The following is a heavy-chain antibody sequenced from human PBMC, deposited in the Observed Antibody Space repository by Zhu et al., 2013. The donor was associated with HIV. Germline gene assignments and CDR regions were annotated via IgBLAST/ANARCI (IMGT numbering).Heavy chain of an antibody. CDR3: ARPETYDSSGYYVY. CDR1: GYTLTELS. Sequence: QVQLVQSGAEVRKPGASVRLSCKVSGYTLTELSMHWVRQAPGRGLEWVGGFDIEQGETIYAQRFQGRVTITADESTSTAYMELSSLRSEDTAMYYCARPETYDSSGYYVYWGQGTLVTVSS. J-gene: IGHJ4*02. CDR2: FDIEQGET. V-gene: IGHV1-24*01. D-gene: IGHD3-22*01.